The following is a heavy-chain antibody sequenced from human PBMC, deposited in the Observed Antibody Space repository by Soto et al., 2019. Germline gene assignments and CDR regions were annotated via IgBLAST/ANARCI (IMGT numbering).Heavy chain of an antibody. D-gene: IGHD4-17*01. J-gene: IGHJ1*01. CDR1: GFTFSSYG. Sequence: QVQLVESGGGVVQPGRSLILSCAASGFTFSSYGMHWVRQAPGKGLEWVAVISYDGSNKYYADSVKGRFTISRDNSKNTLYLQMNSLRAADTAVYYRAKDTAYGDYVYFQHWGQGTLVTVSS. V-gene: IGHV3-30*18. CDR2: ISYDGSNK. CDR3: AKDTAYGDYVYFQH.